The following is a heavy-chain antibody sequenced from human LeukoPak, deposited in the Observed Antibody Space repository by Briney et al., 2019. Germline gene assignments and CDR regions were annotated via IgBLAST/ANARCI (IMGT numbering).Heavy chain of an antibody. J-gene: IGHJ4*02. CDR2: ISYDGSDK. CDR1: GFTFSSYD. Sequence: PGGSLRLSCAASGFTFSSYDMHWVRQAPGKGLEWVALISYDGSDKYYADSVTGRFTISRGNSKNTLYLQMNRLRAEDTAVYYCAKSHNSASYHQPGDYWGQGTLVTVSS. D-gene: IGHD2/OR15-2a*01. CDR3: AKSHNSASYHQPGDY. V-gene: IGHV3-30*18.